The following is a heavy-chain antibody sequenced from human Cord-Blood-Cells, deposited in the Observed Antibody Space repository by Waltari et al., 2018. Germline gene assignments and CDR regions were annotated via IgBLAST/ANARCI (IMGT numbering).Heavy chain of an antibody. Sequence: QLQLQESGPGLVKPSETLSLTSTVSGGSISSSSYYWGWIRQPPGKGLEWIGSIYYSGSTYYNPSLKSRVTISVDTSKNQFSLKLSSVTAADTAVYYCARHGSPMVRGVPNWFDPWGQGTLVTVSS. CDR1: GGSISSSSYY. J-gene: IGHJ5*02. CDR3: ARHGSPMVRGVPNWFDP. V-gene: IGHV4-39*07. CDR2: IYYSGST. D-gene: IGHD3-10*01.